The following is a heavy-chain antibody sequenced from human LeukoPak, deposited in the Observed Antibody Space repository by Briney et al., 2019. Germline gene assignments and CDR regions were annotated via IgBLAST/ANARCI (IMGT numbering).Heavy chain of an antibody. J-gene: IGHJ4*02. CDR2: INHSGST. CDR1: GGSFSGYY. CDR3: ARVTGYMIEDYFDY. D-gene: IGHD3-22*01. V-gene: IGHV4-34*01. Sequence: SETLSLTCAVYGGSFSGYYWSWIRQPPGKGLEWIGEINHSGSTDYNPSLKSRVTISVETSKNQFSLKLSSVTAADTAVYYCARVTGYMIEDYFDYWGQGTLVTVSS.